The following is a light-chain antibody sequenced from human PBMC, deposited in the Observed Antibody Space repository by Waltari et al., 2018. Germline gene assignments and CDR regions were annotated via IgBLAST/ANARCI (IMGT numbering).Light chain of an antibody. CDR3: QQRFDWPLT. J-gene: IGKJ4*01. CDR1: EHVRGI. CDR2: GAA. Sequence: RRAREHVRGILAWYQQNPGQSPRLHSYGAANRAIGIPARFSGSEAGTDFTLTISSLGPQDCAVDYCQQRFDWPLTFGGGTNVEIK. V-gene: IGKV3-11*01.